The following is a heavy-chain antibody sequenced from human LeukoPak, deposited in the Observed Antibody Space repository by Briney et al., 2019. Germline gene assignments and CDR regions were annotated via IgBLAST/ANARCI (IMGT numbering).Heavy chain of an antibody. D-gene: IGHD4-23*01. V-gene: IGHV4-34*01. Sequence: SETLSLTCAVYGGSFSGYYWSWIRQPPGKGLEWIGEINHSGGTSYNPSLKSRVTISVDTSKNQFSLKLSSVTAADTAVYYCATSPVVTKYYYYYGMDVWGQGTTVTVSS. CDR1: GGSFSGYY. J-gene: IGHJ6*02. CDR2: INHSGGT. CDR3: ATSPVVTKYYYYYGMDV.